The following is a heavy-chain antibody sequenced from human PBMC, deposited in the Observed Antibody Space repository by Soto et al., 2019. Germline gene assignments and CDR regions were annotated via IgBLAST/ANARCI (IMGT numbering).Heavy chain of an antibody. CDR3: ARGDRLLTLYDT. Sequence: LXLTCNVSRGSVNSGSSYWSWILQPPGKGLEWIGYLYHTGSSGYSPSLKSRATISIDTSKNQFSLRLTSVTAADTAVYFCARGDRLLTLYDTWGRGTQVTVSS. V-gene: IGHV4-61*01. D-gene: IGHD1-26*01. J-gene: IGHJ5*02. CDR2: LYHTGSS. CDR1: RGSVNSGSSY.